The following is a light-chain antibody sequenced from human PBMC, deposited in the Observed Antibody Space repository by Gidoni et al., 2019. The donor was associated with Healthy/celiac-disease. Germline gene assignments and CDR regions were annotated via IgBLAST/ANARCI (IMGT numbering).Light chain of an antibody. CDR3: QHLNSYSPT. J-gene: IGKJ3*01. CDR1: QGISSY. V-gene: IGKV1-9*01. Sequence: DIQLTQSPSFMSASVVDRVTITCRASQGISSYLAWYQQKPGKATKLLIYAASTLQSGVPSWCSGRCSGTEFTLTISSLHPEDFATYYCQHLNSYSPTFXPXTKVDIK. CDR2: AAS.